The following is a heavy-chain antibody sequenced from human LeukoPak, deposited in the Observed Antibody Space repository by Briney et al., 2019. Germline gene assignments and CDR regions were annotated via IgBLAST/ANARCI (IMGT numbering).Heavy chain of an antibody. D-gene: IGHD6-19*01. V-gene: IGHV1-46*01. CDR1: GYTFTSYY. CDR3: ARASGWIRNAFDI. CDR2: INPSGGST. Sequence: ASVKVSRKASGYTFTSYYMHWVRQAPGQGLEWMGIINPSGGSTSYAQKFQGRVAMTRDTSTSTVYMELSSLRSEDTAVYYCARASGWIRNAFDIWGQGTMVTVSS. J-gene: IGHJ3*02.